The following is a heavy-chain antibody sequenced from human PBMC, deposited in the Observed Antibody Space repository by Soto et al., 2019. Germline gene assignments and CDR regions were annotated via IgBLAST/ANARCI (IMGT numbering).Heavy chain of an antibody. Sequence: GGSLRLSCAASGFTFSNAWLSWVRQAPGTGLEWVGRIKSKTDGGTTDYAAPVKGRFTISRDDSKNTLYLQMNSLKTEDTAVYYCTTAAGGSGDYYYYYGMDVWGQGTTVTVSS. D-gene: IGHD3-10*01. CDR2: IKSKTDGGTT. V-gene: IGHV3-15*01. J-gene: IGHJ6*02. CDR3: TTAAGGSGDYYYYYGMDV. CDR1: GFTFSNAW.